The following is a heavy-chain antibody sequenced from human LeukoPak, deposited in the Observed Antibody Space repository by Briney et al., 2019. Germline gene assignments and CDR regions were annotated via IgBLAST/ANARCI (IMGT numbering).Heavy chain of an antibody. CDR2: ISGSGGST. Sequence: GGSLRLSCAASGFTFSSYAMSWVRQAPGKGLEWVSAISGSGGSTYYADSVKGRFTVSRDNSKNTLYLQMNSLRAEDTAVYYCAKDQGEVLYYFDYWGQGTLVTVSS. J-gene: IGHJ4*02. D-gene: IGHD3-10*01. CDR3: AKDQGEVLYYFDY. V-gene: IGHV3-23*01. CDR1: GFTFSSYA.